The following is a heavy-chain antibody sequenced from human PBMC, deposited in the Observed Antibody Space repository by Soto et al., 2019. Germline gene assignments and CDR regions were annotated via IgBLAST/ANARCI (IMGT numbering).Heavy chain of an antibody. D-gene: IGHD2-15*01. Sequence: ASVKVSCKASGYTLTRYYMHWVRQAPGQGLEWMGIINPSGGSTSYAQKFQGRVTMTRDTSTSTVYMELSSLRSEDTAVYYCARGVSVVVVAAAAGFDYWGQGTLVTV. CDR3: ARGVSVVVVAAAAGFDY. CDR2: INPSGGST. CDR1: GYTLTRYY. V-gene: IGHV1-46*01. J-gene: IGHJ4*02.